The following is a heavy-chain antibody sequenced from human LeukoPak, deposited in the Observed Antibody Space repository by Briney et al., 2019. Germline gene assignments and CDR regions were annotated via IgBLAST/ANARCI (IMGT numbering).Heavy chain of an antibody. V-gene: IGHV3-53*01. CDR3: ARGDYVWGSYRYFDY. CDR1: GFTVSSNY. CDR2: IYSGGST. J-gene: IGHJ4*02. Sequence: GGSLRLSCAASGFTVSSNYMSWVRQAPGKGLEWVSVIYSGGSTYYADSVKGRFTISRDNSKNTLYLQMNSLRAEDTAVYYCARGDYVWGSYRYFDYWGQGTLVTVSS. D-gene: IGHD3-16*02.